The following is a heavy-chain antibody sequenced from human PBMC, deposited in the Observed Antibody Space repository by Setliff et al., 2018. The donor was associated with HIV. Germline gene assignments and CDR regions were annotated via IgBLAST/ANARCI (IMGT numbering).Heavy chain of an antibody. CDR3: AKELSYCSGGNCYFDS. CDR2: IMSILRIA. J-gene: IGHJ4*02. CDR1: GGSFTSFA. Sequence: GASVKVSCKASGGSFTSFAISWVRQAPGQGLEWMGGIMSILRIANYAQKFQGRVTITAGKSTRTAYMEPSSLRSEDTAVYYCAKELSYCSGGNCYFDSWGQGTLVTVSS. V-gene: IGHV1-69*10. D-gene: IGHD2-15*01.